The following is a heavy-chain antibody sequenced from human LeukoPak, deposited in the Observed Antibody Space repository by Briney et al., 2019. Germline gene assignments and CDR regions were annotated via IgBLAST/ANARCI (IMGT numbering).Heavy chain of an antibody. CDR3: ARPAYDFWSGYYGNYFDY. J-gene: IGHJ4*02. Sequence: GGSLRLSCAASGFTFYDYTMRWVRQAPGKGLEWVSSITSSSSYIYYADSVKGRFTISRDNAKNSLYLQMNSLRAEDTAVYYCARPAYDFWSGYYGNYFDYWGQGTLVTVSS. V-gene: IGHV3-21*01. CDR2: ITSSSSYI. D-gene: IGHD3-3*01. CDR1: GFTFYDYT.